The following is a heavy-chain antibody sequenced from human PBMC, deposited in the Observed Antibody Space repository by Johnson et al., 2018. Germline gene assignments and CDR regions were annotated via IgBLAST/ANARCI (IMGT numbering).Heavy chain of an antibody. CDR3: AKDGDITMIVVVIKGGDAFDI. CDR2: TT. V-gene: IGHV3-23*01. D-gene: IGHD3-22*01. J-gene: IGHJ3*02. Sequence: TTYYADSVKGXFTISRDXSKNTLYLQMNSLRAEDTAVYYCAKDGDITMIVVVIKGGDAFDIWGQGTMVTVSS.